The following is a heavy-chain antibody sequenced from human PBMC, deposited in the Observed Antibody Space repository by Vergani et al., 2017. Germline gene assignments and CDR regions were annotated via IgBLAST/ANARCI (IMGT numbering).Heavy chain of an antibody. CDR3: AKDSGSSTSCLIDY. V-gene: IGHV3-9*01. Sequence: EVQLVESGGGLVQPGRSLRLSCAASGFTFDDYAMHWVRQAPGKGLEWVSGISWNSGSIGYADSVKGLFTISRDNAKNSLYLQMNSLRAEDTALYYCAKDSGSSTSCLIDYWGQGTLVTVSS. CDR2: ISWNSGSI. D-gene: IGHD2-2*01. J-gene: IGHJ4*02. CDR1: GFTFDDYA.